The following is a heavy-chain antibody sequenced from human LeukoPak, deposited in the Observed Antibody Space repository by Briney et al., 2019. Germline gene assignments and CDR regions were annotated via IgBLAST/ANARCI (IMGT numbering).Heavy chain of an antibody. CDR3: ARALTGGYSYGPINYYYMDV. CDR1: GGSISSGSYY. CDR2: SYTSGST. J-gene: IGHJ6*03. V-gene: IGHV4-61*02. D-gene: IGHD5-18*01. Sequence: PSQTLSLTCSVSGGSISSGSYYWSWIRQPAGKGLEWIGRSYTSGSTNYNPSLKSRVTISVDTSKNQFSLKLSSVTAADTAVYYCARALTGGYSYGPINYYYMDVWGKGTTVTVSS.